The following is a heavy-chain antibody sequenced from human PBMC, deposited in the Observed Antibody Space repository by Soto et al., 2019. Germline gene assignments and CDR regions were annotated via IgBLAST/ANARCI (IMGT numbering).Heavy chain of an antibody. J-gene: IGHJ5*02. CDR3: AGVSSPGHYNWFDP. Sequence: SETLSLTCAVSGGSISTSSYYWGWIRQPPGKGLEWIGTIYYSGSTYYNPSLKSRITISVDTSKNQFSLRLSSVTATDTAVYYCAGVSSPGHYNWFDPWGQGTLVTVSS. V-gene: IGHV4-39*01. CDR2: IYYSGST. D-gene: IGHD6-13*01. CDR1: GGSISTSSYY.